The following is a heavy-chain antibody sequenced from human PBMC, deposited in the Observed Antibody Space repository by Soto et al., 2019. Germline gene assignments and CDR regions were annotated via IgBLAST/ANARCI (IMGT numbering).Heavy chain of an antibody. D-gene: IGHD2-15*01. CDR3: ARGGGCSGGSCNFDY. CDR2: ISSSSSTI. V-gene: IGHV3-48*01. Sequence: EVQLVESGGGLVQPGGSLGLSFAASGFTFGGYSMNGFRQPPGRGLEGVSYISSSSSTIYYADSGKGRFTISRDNAKNSLYLQMNSLRAEDTAVYYCARGGGCSGGSCNFDYWGQGTLVTVSS. J-gene: IGHJ4*02. CDR1: GFTFGGYS.